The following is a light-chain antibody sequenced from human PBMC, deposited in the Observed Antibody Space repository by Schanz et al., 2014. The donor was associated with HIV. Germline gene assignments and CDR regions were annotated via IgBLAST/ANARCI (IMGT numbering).Light chain of an antibody. Sequence: DIQMTQSPSPLSASVGDRVTITCRASRSINNYLNWYQQKQGKAPQLLIFDASSLQSGVPSRFSGSGSGTDFTLTISSLQPEDCATYFCQQGASPPFTFGPGTTVDIK. J-gene: IGKJ3*01. V-gene: IGKV1-39*01. CDR1: RSINNY. CDR3: QQGASPPFT. CDR2: DAS.